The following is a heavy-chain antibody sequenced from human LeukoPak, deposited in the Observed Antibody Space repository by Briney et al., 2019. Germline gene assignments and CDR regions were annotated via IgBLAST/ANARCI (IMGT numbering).Heavy chain of an antibody. Sequence: ASVKVSCKASGGTFSSYAISWVRQAPGQGLEWMGRIIPILGIANYAQKFQGRVTITADKSTSTAYMELSSLRSEDTAVYYCARDGAAAGRYYYSGMDVWGQGTTATVSS. CDR3: ARDGAAAGRYYYSGMDV. J-gene: IGHJ6*02. CDR2: IIPILGIA. V-gene: IGHV1-69*04. D-gene: IGHD6-13*01. CDR1: GGTFSSYA.